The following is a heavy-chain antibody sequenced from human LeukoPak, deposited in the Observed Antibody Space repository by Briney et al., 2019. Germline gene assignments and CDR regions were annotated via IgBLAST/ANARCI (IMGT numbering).Heavy chain of an antibody. CDR2: ISYDGSNK. CDR3: AKRYYGSGNYDPLFEY. D-gene: IGHD3-10*01. Sequence: GGSLRLSCAASGFTFSSYAMHWVRQAPGKGLEWVAVISYDGSNKYYADSVKGRFTISRDNSKNTLYLQMNSLRAEDTAVYYCAKRYYGSGNYDPLFEYWGQGTLVTVSS. CDR1: GFTFSSYA. J-gene: IGHJ4*02. V-gene: IGHV3-30-3*02.